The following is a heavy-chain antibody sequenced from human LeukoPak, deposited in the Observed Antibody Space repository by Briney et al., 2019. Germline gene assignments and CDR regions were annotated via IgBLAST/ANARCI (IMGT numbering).Heavy chain of an antibody. Sequence: GGSLRLSFAASGFTFSNAWMSWVRQAPGKGLEWVGRIKSKTDGGTTDYAAPVKGRFTISRDDSKNTLYLQMNSLKTEDTAVYYCTTDWSYDILTGYPLDYWGQGTLVTVSS. CDR3: TTDWSYDILTGYPLDY. D-gene: IGHD3-9*01. CDR1: GFTFSNAW. CDR2: IKSKTDGGTT. V-gene: IGHV3-15*01. J-gene: IGHJ4*02.